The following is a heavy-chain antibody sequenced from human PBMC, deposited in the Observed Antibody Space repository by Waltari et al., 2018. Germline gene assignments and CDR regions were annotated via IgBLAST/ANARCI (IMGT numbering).Heavy chain of an antibody. V-gene: IGHV4-30-2*01. CDR3: ARGQFAMVQGAQYYYYYMDV. CDR1: GGSISSGGYS. D-gene: IGHD3-10*01. Sequence: QLQLQESGSGLVKPSQTLSLTCAVSGGSISSGGYSWSWIRQPPGKGLEWIGYIYHSGSTYYNPSLKSRVTISVDRSKNQFSLKLSSVTAADTAVYYCARGQFAMVQGAQYYYYYMDVWGKGTTVTVSS. J-gene: IGHJ6*03. CDR2: IYHSGST.